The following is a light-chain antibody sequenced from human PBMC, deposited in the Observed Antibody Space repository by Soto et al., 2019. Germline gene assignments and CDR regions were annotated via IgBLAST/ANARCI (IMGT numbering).Light chain of an antibody. J-gene: IGKJ1*01. Sequence: DIQMTQSPSSLSASVGDRVTITCRASQSISGYLIWYQQKPGKAPELLIYATSILQSGVASRFSGSESGTDFTLTVNNLRPEDCAIYYCQQTYSSPWTFGPGTRVEIK. V-gene: IGKV1-39*01. CDR3: QQTYSSPWT. CDR1: QSISGY. CDR2: ATS.